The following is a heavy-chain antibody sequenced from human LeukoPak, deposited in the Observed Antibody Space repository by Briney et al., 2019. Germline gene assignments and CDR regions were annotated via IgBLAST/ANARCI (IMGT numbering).Heavy chain of an antibody. CDR3: ARNNGMDV. V-gene: IGHV3-7*03. J-gene: IGHJ6*02. CDR1: GFALSGHW. CDR2: VNRDGSET. Sequence: GGSLRLSCAASGFALSGHWMTWVRQVPGGGPEWVANVNRDGSETYYLDSVKGRFTISKDNAKNSLYLQMNSLRAEDTALYHCARNNGMDVWGQGTTVIVSS.